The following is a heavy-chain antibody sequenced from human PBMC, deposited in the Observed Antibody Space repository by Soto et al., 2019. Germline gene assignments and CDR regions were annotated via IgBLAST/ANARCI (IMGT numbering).Heavy chain of an antibody. V-gene: IGHV3-23*01. CDR2: ISGSGDST. CDR1: GSTFSSYA. J-gene: IGHJ3*01. D-gene: IGHD2-15*01. Sequence: EVQLWESGGGLVQPGGSLRLSCAASGSTFSSYAMSWVLQAPGKGLEWVSVISGSGDSTYYADSVKGRFTISRDNSKNTLYVQMNSLRAEDTAEYYCARELGYCSGGNCYMDGAFDFWGQGTMVTVSS. CDR3: ARELGYCSGGNCYMDGAFDF.